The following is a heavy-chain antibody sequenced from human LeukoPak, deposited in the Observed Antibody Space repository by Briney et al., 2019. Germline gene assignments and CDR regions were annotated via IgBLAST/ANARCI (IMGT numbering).Heavy chain of an antibody. CDR1: GFTFSSYG. V-gene: IGHV3-33*01. D-gene: IGHD2-2*01. Sequence: GGSLRLSCAASGFTFSSYGMHWVRQAPGKGLEWVAVIWYDGSNKYYADSVKGRFTISRDNSKNTLYLQMNSLRAEDTAVYYCARKPRGPSIDYWGQGTLVTVSS. CDR3: ARKPRGPSIDY. CDR2: IWYDGSNK. J-gene: IGHJ4*02.